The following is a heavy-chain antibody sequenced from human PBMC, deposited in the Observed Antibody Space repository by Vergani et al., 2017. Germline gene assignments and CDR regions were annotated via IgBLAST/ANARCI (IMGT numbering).Heavy chain of an antibody. CDR3: ARDSTMVRGVIITARY. CDR2: INAGNGNT. CDR1: GYTFTSYA. Sequence: QVQLVQSGAEVKKPGASVKVSCKASGYTFTSYAMHWVRQAPGQRLEWMGWINAGNGNTKYSQKFQGRVTITRDTSASTAYMELSSLRSEDTAVYYCARDSTMVRGVIITARYWGQGNLVTVSS. J-gene: IGHJ4*02. V-gene: IGHV1-3*01. D-gene: IGHD3-10*01.